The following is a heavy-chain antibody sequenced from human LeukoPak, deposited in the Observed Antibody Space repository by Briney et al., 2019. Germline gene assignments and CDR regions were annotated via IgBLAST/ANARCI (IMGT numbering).Heavy chain of an antibody. CDR1: GFTFSSYA. Sequence: GGSLRLSCAASGFTFSSYAMSWVRQAPGKGLEWVSAISGSGGSTYYADSVKGRFTISRDNAKNSLYLQMNSLRAEDTAVYYCTREDHSNYNYWGQGTLVTVSS. CDR2: ISGSGGST. V-gene: IGHV3-23*01. D-gene: IGHD4-11*01. J-gene: IGHJ4*02. CDR3: TREDHSNYNY.